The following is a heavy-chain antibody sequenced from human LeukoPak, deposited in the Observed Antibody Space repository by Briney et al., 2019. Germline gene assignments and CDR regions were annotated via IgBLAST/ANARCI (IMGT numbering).Heavy chain of an antibody. Sequence: GASVKVSCKASGGTFSSYAISWVRQAPGQGLEWMGGIIPIFGTANYAQKFQGRVTITADESMSTAYMELSSLRSEDTAVYYCARVLSGYDEEEYYFDYWGQGTLVTVFS. D-gene: IGHD5-12*01. CDR1: GGTFSSYA. CDR2: IIPIFGTA. V-gene: IGHV1-69*13. CDR3: ARVLSGYDEEEYYFDY. J-gene: IGHJ4*02.